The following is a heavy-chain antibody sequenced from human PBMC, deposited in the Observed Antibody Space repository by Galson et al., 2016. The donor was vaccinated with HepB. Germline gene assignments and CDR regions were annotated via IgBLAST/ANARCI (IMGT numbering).Heavy chain of an antibody. J-gene: IGHJ4*02. CDR2: ISANGDRL. Sequence: SLRLSCAASGFTFSKAWMGWVRQAPGKGLEWGSGISANGDRLSYGDSARGRFTISRDNFKNTLYLQMDSLGADDTAVYYCAKRSRDGYNSPLEYWGQGILVTVSS. V-gene: IGHV3-23*01. CDR1: GFTFSKAW. CDR3: AKRSRDGYNSPLEY. D-gene: IGHD5-24*01.